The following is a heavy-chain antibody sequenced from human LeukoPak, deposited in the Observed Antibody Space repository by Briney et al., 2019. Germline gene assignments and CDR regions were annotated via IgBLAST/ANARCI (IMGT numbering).Heavy chain of an antibody. CDR2: ISYDGSNK. D-gene: IGHD3-22*01. J-gene: IGHJ6*03. CDR3: ARDPGYYYDTPWYYMDV. V-gene: IGHV3-30*04. CDR1: GFTFSSYA. Sequence: PGGSLRLSCAASGFTFSSYAMHWVRQAPGKGLEWVAVISYDGSNKYYADSVKGRFTISRDNSKNTLYPQMNSLRAEDTAVYYCARDPGYYYDTPWYYMDVWGKGTTVTVSS.